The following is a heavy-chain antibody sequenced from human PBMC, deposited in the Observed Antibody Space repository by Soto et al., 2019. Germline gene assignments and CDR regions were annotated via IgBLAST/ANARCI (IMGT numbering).Heavy chain of an antibody. CDR2: INSDGSST. Sequence: PGGSLRLSCAASGFTFSSYWMHWVRQAPGKGLVWVSRINSDGSSTSYADSVKGRFTISRDNAKNTLYLQMNSLRAEDTAVYYCARDSNYDFWSGYWGSLYYYGMDVWGQGTTVTVSS. D-gene: IGHD3-3*01. J-gene: IGHJ6*02. CDR3: ARDSNYDFWSGYWGSLYYYGMDV. V-gene: IGHV3-74*01. CDR1: GFTFSSYW.